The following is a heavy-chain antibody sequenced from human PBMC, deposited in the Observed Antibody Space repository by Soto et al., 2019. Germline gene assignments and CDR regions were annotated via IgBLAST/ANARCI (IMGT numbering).Heavy chain of an antibody. V-gene: IGHV1-8*01. D-gene: IGHD5-18*01. CDR1: GYTFTSYD. CDR3: ARGGYSYGYNYYYYYGMDV. CDR2: MNPNSVNT. J-gene: IGHJ6*02. Sequence: ASVKVSCKASGYTFTSYDTNWERQATGQGLEWMGWMNPNSVNTGYAQKFQGRVTMTRNTSISTAYMELSSLRSEDTAVYYCARGGYSYGYNYYYYYGMDVWGQGTTVTVSS.